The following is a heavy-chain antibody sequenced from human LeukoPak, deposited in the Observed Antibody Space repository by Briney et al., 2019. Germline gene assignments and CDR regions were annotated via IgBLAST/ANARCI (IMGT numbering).Heavy chain of an antibody. D-gene: IGHD1-26*01. CDR2: IIPIFGTA. V-gene: IGHV1-69*13. CDR1: GGTFSSYA. CDR3: GRDLGGRSGY. Sequence: SVKVSCEASGGTFSSYAISWVRQAPGQGLEWMGGIIPIFGTANYARKFQGRVTITADESTSTAYMELSSLRSEDTAVYYCGRDLGGRSGYWGQGTLVTVSS. J-gene: IGHJ4*02.